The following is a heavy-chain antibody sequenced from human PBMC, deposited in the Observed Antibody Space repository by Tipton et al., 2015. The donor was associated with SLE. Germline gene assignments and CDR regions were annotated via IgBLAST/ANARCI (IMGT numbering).Heavy chain of an antibody. V-gene: IGHV4-39*07. Sequence: TLSLTCTVSGGSISSSSYYWGWIRQPPGKGLEWIGSIYYSGSTNYNPSLKSRVTISVDTSKNQFSLKLSSVTAADTAVYYCAREIDWRYFDYWGQGTLVTVSS. CDR1: GGSISSSSYY. CDR3: AREIDWRYFDY. J-gene: IGHJ4*02. D-gene: IGHD3-9*01. CDR2: IYYSGST.